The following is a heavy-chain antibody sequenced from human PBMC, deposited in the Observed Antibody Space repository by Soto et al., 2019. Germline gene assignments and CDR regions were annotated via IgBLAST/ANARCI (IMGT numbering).Heavy chain of an antibody. Sequence: SATLSLTCAVSGGSISSGGYSWSWIRQPPGKGLEWIGYIYHSGSTYYNPSLKSRVTISVDRSKNQFSLKLSSVTAADTAVYYCARARYHFDYWGQGTLVTVSS. CDR2: IYHSGST. CDR1: GGSISSGGYS. CDR3: ARARYHFDY. D-gene: IGHD2-15*01. V-gene: IGHV4-30-2*01. J-gene: IGHJ4*02.